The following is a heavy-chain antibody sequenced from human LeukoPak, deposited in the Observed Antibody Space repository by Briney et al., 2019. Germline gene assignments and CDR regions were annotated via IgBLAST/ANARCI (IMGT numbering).Heavy chain of an antibody. J-gene: IGHJ5*02. CDR3: ARAIASGYSSSWWSPNRNWLDP. D-gene: IGHD6-13*01. V-gene: IGHV1-18*01. CDR2: ISAYNGNT. Sequence: ASVKVSCKASGYTFTSYGISWVRQAPGQGLEWMGWISAYNGNTNYAQKLQGRVTMTTDTSTSTAYMELRSLRSDDTAVYYCARAIASGYSSSWWSPNRNWLDPWGQGTLVTVSS. CDR1: GYTFTSYG.